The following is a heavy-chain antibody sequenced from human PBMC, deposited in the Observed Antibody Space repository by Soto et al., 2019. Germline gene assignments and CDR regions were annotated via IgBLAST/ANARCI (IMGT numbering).Heavy chain of an antibody. D-gene: IGHD5-12*01. J-gene: IGHJ4*02. CDR2: IYYSGST. V-gene: IGHV4-59*12. Sequence: ASETLSLTCTVSGGSISSYYWIWIRQPPGKGLEWIGYIYYSGSTNYNPSLKSRVTISVDTSKNQFSLKLSSVTAADTAVYYCAREYSGYEGFFDYWGQGTLVTVSS. CDR3: AREYSGYEGFFDY. CDR1: GGSISSYY.